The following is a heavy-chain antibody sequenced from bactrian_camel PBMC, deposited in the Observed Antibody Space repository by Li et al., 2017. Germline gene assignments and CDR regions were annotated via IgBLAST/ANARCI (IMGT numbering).Heavy chain of an antibody. CDR1: GFTFSNYG. J-gene: IGHJ4*01. D-gene: IGHD7*01. Sequence: VQLVESGGASVQPGGSLRLSREASGFTFSNYGMSWVRQPPGKGLEWVSGSGSDGTGRFYADFVKGRFTISRDNTKNMLYLQMNSLKTEDSAVYYCATGGSCRIGDCQRGGQGTQVTVS. CDR2: SGSDGTGR. V-gene: IGHV3S40*01.